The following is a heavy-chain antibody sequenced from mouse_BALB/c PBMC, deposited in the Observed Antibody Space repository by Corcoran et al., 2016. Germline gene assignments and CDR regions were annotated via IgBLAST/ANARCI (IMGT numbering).Heavy chain of an antibody. Sequence: EVQLQQSGPKLGKHGASMKISCKASGYSFTGYNMYWVKQSHRKSLEWIGYIDPYNGGTSYNQKSKGKATLTVDKSSSTAYMHLNSLTSEDSAIYYCARGDYYAMDYWGQGTSVTVSS. CDR2: IDPYNGGT. CDR3: ARGDYYAMDY. J-gene: IGHJ4*01. CDR1: GYSFTGYN. V-gene: IGHV1S135*01.